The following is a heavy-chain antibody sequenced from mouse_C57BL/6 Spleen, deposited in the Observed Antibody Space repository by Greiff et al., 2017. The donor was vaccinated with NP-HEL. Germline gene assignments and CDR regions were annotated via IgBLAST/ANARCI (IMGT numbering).Heavy chain of an antibody. Sequence: EVKLVESEGGLVQPGSSMKLSCTASGFTFSDYYMAWVRQVPEKGLEWVANINYDGSSTYYLDSLKSRFIISRDNAKNILYLQMSSLKSEDTATHYCARDRSNYLDYWGQGTTLTVSS. V-gene: IGHV5-16*01. CDR1: GFTFSDYY. J-gene: IGHJ2*01. CDR3: ARDRSNYLDY. CDR2: INYDGSST.